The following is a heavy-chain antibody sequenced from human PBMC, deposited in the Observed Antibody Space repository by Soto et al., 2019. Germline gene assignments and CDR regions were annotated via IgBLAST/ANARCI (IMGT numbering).Heavy chain of an antibody. CDR2: IYPGDSDT. J-gene: IGHJ4*02. V-gene: IGHV5-51*01. D-gene: IGHD6-13*01. Sequence: ESLKISCQGSGYSFTSYWMCWVRQMPGTGLEWMGIIYPGDSDTRYSPSFQGQVTISVDKSISTAYLQWSSLKASDTAMFYCARLSNTWYSNFDYWGQGTLVTVSS. CDR3: ARLSNTWYSNFDY. CDR1: GYSFTSYW.